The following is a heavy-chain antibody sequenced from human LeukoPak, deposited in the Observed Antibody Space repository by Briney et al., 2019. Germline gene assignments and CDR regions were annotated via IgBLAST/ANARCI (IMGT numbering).Heavy chain of an antibody. V-gene: IGHV3-23*01. Sequence: GRSLRLSCAASGFTFSSYAMSWVRQAPGKGLEWVSAISGSGGSTYYADSVKGRFTISRDNSKNTLYLQMNSLRAEDTAVYYCAKDRRSEGRFLEWLPNYYYYMDVWGKGTTVTVSS. CDR1: GFTFSSYA. J-gene: IGHJ6*03. CDR2: ISGSGGST. CDR3: AKDRRSEGRFLEWLPNYYYYMDV. D-gene: IGHD3-3*01.